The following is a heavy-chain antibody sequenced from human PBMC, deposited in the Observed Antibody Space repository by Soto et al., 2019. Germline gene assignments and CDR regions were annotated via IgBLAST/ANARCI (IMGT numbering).Heavy chain of an antibody. D-gene: IGHD1-1*01. CDR3: AAVRQHHFDF. CDR1: GGSISSGAYY. V-gene: IGHV4-31*03. CDR2: IYYSGST. Sequence: QVQLQESGPGLVKPSQTLSLTCTVSGGSISSGAYYWSWIRQHPGKGLEWIGYIYYSGSTYSNPYIKRRVAISVDTYKNQFSLKLSSVTAAGTAVYYCAAVRQHHFDFWGQGTLVTVSS. J-gene: IGHJ4*02.